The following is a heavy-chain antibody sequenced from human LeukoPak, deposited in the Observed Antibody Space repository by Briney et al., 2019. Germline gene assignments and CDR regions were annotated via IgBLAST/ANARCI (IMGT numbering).Heavy chain of an antibody. J-gene: IGHJ6*03. CDR3: ASLYDSSGYYLLARYYYYMDV. Sequence: GRSLRLSCAASGFTFSSYAMHWVRQAPGKGLEWVAVISYDGSNKYYADSVKGRFTISRDNSKNTLYLRMNSLRAEDTAVYYCASLYDSSGYYLLARYYYYMDVWGKGTTVTVSS. CDR1: GFTFSSYA. D-gene: IGHD3-22*01. CDR2: ISYDGSNK. V-gene: IGHV3-30*04.